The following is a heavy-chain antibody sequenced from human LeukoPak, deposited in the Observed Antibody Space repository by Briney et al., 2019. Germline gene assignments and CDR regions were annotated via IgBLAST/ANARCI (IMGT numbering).Heavy chain of an antibody. Sequence: GGSLRLSCGASGFTFSSYAMSWVCQAPGKGLDWVSAISGDGGTYYADSVKGRFTISRDNSKNTLYLQMNSLGGEDTALYYCARYCGAASCYSGFDYWGQGTLVTVAS. J-gene: IGHJ4*02. D-gene: IGHD2-15*01. CDR2: ISGDGGT. V-gene: IGHV3-23*01. CDR3: ARYCGAASCYSGFDY. CDR1: GFTFSSYA.